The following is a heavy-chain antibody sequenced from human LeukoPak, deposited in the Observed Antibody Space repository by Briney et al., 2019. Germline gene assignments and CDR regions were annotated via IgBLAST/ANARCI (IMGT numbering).Heavy chain of an antibody. CDR3: ARHQWDPYNWFDP. Sequence: SETPSLTCTVSGGSISSYYWSWIRQPPGKGLEWIGYIYYSGSTNYNPSLKSRVTISVDTSKNQFSLKLSSVTAADTAVYYCARHQWDPYNWFDPWGQGTLVTVSS. V-gene: IGHV4-59*08. CDR2: IYYSGST. D-gene: IGHD1-26*01. J-gene: IGHJ5*02. CDR1: GGSISSYY.